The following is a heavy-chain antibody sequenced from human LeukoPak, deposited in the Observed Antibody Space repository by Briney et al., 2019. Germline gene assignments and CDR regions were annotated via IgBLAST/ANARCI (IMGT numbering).Heavy chain of an antibody. CDR2: INSNGDDI. CDR1: GFTFSTYA. D-gene: IGHD6-6*01. CDR3: ANWIGSSSRDY. V-gene: IGHV3-23*01. J-gene: IGHJ4*02. Sequence: GGSLRLSCAASGFTFSTYAMTWVRQAPGKGLEWVSGINSNGDDIYYADSVRGRFTISRDNSKNALYLQMDSLRAEDTAVYYCANWIGSSSRDYWGQGTLVTVSS.